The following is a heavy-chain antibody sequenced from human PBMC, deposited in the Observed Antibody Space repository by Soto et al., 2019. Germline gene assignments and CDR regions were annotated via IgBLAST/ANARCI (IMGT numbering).Heavy chain of an antibody. J-gene: IGHJ6*02. Sequence: GESLKISCKGSGYSFTKYWISWVRQMPGKGLEWMGRIDPSDSYINYSPSFQGHVTISADKSINTAYLQWSSLSASDTAIYYCARHYICRGGDCYYYGMGVWGQGTTVTVSS. D-gene: IGHD3-16*01. CDR2: IDPSDSYI. CDR3: ARHYICRGGDCYYYGMGV. CDR1: GYSFTKYW. V-gene: IGHV5-10-1*01.